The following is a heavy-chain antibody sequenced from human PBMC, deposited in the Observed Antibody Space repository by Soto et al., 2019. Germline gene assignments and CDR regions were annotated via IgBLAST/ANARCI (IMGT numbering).Heavy chain of an antibody. J-gene: IGHJ6*02. V-gene: IGHV3-15*07. CDR2: IKSKTDGGTT. CDR1: GFTFSNAW. CDR3: TTDGARFLEWLLFTTPPKDYYYYGMDV. Sequence: GGSLRLSCAASGFTFSNAWMNWVRQAPGKGLEWVGRIKSKTDGGTTDYAAPVKGRFTISRDDSKNTLYLQMNSLKTEDTAVYYSTTDGARFLEWLLFTTPPKDYYYYGMDVWGQGTTVTVSS. D-gene: IGHD3-3*01.